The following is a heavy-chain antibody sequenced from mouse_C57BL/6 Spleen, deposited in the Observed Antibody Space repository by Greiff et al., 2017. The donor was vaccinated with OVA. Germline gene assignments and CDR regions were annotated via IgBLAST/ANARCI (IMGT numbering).Heavy chain of an antibody. J-gene: IGHJ2*01. CDR1: GYTFTSYG. CDR3: ARYGNYSYYFDY. CDR2: IYPRSGNT. V-gene: IGHV1-81*01. D-gene: IGHD2-1*01. Sequence: QVQLKESGAELARPGASVKLSCTASGYTFTSYGISWVKQRTGQGLEWIGEIYPRSGNTYYNEKFKGKATLTADKSSSTAYMALRSLTSEDSAVYFCARYGNYSYYFDYWGQGTTLTVSS.